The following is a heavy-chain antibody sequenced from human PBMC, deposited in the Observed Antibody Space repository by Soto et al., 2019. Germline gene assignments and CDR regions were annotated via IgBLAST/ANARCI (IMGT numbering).Heavy chain of an antibody. D-gene: IGHD4-4*01. CDR3: ARTRLQGAFDI. J-gene: IGHJ3*02. V-gene: IGHV1-69*02. Sequence: SVKVSCKASGGTFSSYTISWVRQAPGQGLEWMGRIIPILGIANYAQKFQGRVTITADKSISTVYMELSSLSSEDTAVYYCARTRLQGAFDIWGQGTMVTVSS. CDR1: GGTFSSYT. CDR2: IIPILGIA.